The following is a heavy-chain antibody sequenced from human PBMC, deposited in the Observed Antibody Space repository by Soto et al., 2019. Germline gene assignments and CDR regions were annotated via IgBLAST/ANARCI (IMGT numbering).Heavy chain of an antibody. CDR2: INHSGST. CDR1: GGSFSGYY. J-gene: IGHJ3*02. CDR3: ARGERRVLRYFGSGAFDI. D-gene: IGHD3-9*01. V-gene: IGHV4-34*01. Sequence: SETLSLTCAVYGGSFSGYYWSWIRQPPGKGLEWIGEINHSGSTNYNPSLKSRVTISVDTSKNQFSLKLSSVTAADTAVYYCARGERRVLRYFGSGAFDIWGQGTMVTVSS.